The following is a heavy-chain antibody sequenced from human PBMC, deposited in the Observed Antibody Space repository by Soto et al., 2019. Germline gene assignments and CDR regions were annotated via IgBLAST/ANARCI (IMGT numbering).Heavy chain of an antibody. CDR3: ARDLSIVPAAIPSYYYGMDV. D-gene: IGHD2-2*01. CDR1: GGSISSGDYY. V-gene: IGHV4-30-4*01. Sequence: SETLSLTCTVSGGSISSGDYYWSWIRQPPGKGLEWIGYIYYSGSTYYNPSLKSRVTISVDTSKNQFSLKLSSVTAADTAVYYCARDLSIVPAAIPSYYYGMDVWGQGTTVTV. J-gene: IGHJ6*02. CDR2: IYYSGST.